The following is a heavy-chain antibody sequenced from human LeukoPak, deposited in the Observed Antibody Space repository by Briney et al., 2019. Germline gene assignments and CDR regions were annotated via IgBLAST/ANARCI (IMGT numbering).Heavy chain of an antibody. CDR1: GFTFSTYW. Sequence: GGSLRLSCAASGFTFSTYWMAWVRQAPGKGLEWVGNIKYDGSEKYYVDSVKGRFTISRDNAKNSLYLQMNSLRDEDTAVYYCARDLVIEPTGDWFDPWGQGTLVIVSS. CDR3: ARDLVIEPTGDWFDP. D-gene: IGHD2/OR15-2a*01. J-gene: IGHJ5*02. V-gene: IGHV3-7*01. CDR2: IKYDGSEK.